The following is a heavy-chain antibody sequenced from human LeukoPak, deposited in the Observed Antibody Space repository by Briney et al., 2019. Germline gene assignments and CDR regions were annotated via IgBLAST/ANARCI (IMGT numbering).Heavy chain of an antibody. V-gene: IGHV4-38-2*01. D-gene: IGHD4-11*01. CDR2: IYHSGST. CDR3: ASLNNYVPVY. CDR1: GYSISSGFY. Sequence: SETLSLTCAVPGYSISSGFYWGWIRQPPGKGLEWIGNIYHSGSTYYNPSLKSRVTLSVDTSKNQFSLKLSSVTAADTAVYYCASLNNYVPVYWGQGTLVTVSS. J-gene: IGHJ4*02.